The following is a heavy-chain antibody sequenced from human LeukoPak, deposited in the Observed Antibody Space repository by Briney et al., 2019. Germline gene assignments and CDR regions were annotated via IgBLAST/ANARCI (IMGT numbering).Heavy chain of an antibody. CDR3: VRGAARPDY. V-gene: IGHV4-59*01. Sequence: PSETLSLTCTVSGGSISRNSWNWIRQSPGEGLEWIGYIYYSGNTNYNPSLKSRVTISLDTSKKQFSLKLSSVTAADTAVYYCVRGAARPDYWGQGTLVTVSS. CDR2: IYYSGNT. CDR1: GGSISRNS. D-gene: IGHD6-6*01. J-gene: IGHJ4*02.